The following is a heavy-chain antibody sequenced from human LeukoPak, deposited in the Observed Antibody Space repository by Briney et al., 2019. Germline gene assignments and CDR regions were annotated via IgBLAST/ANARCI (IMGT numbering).Heavy chain of an antibody. D-gene: IGHD3-9*01. CDR3: AKELERYFDW. CDR1: GFTFSSYA. CDR2: MSYDGSDK. V-gene: IGHV3-30-3*01. Sequence: GGSLRLSCAASGFTFSSYAMHWVRQAPGKGLEWVTVMSYDGSDKYYADSVKGRFTIFRDNSKNALYLQMNSLRAEDTAVYYCAKELERYFDWWGQGTLVTVSS. J-gene: IGHJ4*02.